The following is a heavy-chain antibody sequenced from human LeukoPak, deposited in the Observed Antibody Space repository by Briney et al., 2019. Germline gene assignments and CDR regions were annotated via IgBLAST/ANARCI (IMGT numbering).Heavy chain of an antibody. D-gene: IGHD6-19*01. Sequence: ASVMVSCKASGYTFTGYYMHWVRQAPGQGLEWMGWINPNSGGTNYAQKFQGRVTMTRDTSISTAYMELSRLRSDDTAVYYCARGSSAVALYYFDYWGQGTLVTVSS. CDR3: ARGSSAVALYYFDY. J-gene: IGHJ4*02. CDR1: GYTFTGYY. CDR2: INPNSGGT. V-gene: IGHV1-2*02.